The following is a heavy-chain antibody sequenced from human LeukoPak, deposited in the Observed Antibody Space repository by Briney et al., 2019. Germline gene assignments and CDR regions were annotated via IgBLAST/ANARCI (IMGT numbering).Heavy chain of an antibody. CDR3: ARDRGGGDFDY. CDR2: IYYSGST. V-gene: IGHV4-59*01. J-gene: IGHJ4*02. D-gene: IGHD2-21*01. CDR1: GGSISSYY. Sequence: ASETLSLTCTVSGGSISSYYWSWIRQPPGKGLEWIGYIYYSGSTNYNPSLKSRVTISVDTSKNQFSLKLSSVTAADTAVYYCARDRGGGDFDYWGQGTLVTVSS.